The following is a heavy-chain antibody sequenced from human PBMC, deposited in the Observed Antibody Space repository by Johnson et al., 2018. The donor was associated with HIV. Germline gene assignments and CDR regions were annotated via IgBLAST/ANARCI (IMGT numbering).Heavy chain of an antibody. CDR2: ISGGGSAI. V-gene: IGHV3-11*04. D-gene: IGHD1-26*01. CDR3: ARDRVGATAFDI. CDR1: GFTVSSNY. J-gene: IGHJ3*02. Sequence: QVQLVESGGGLVQPGGSLRLSCAASGFTVSSNYMSWVRQAPGKGLEWISYISGGGSAIYYADSVKGRFTISRDNAKNSLYLQMNSLRAEDTAVYYCARDRVGATAFDIWGQGTLVTVSS.